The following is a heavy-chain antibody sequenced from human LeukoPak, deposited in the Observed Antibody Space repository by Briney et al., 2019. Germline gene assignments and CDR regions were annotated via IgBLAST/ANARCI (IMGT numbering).Heavy chain of an antibody. Sequence: GGSLRLSCAASGFTFSSYSMNWVRQAPGKGLEWVSYISSSSGYINYADSVKGRFTVSRDNAKNSLYLQMNSLRAEDTAVYYCARDSGYCSSTGCYVHYFDYWGQGTLVTVSS. CDR1: GFTFSSYS. D-gene: IGHD2-2*01. CDR3: ARDSGYCSSTGCYVHYFDY. V-gene: IGHV3-21*05. CDR2: ISSSSGYI. J-gene: IGHJ4*02.